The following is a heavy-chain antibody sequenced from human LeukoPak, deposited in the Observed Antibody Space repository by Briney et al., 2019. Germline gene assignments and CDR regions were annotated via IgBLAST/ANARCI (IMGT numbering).Heavy chain of an antibody. CDR2: SSWNSGSI. CDR3: AKDSYHAFYGDLDY. D-gene: IGHD4-17*01. J-gene: IGHJ4*02. CDR1: GFTFDDYA. V-gene: IGHV3-9*01. Sequence: GGSLRLSCAVSGFTFDDYAMHWVRQAPGKGLEWVSGSSWNSGSIGYADSVKGRFTISRDNAKNSLYLQMNSLRAEDTALYYCAKDSYHAFYGDLDYWGQGTLVTVSS.